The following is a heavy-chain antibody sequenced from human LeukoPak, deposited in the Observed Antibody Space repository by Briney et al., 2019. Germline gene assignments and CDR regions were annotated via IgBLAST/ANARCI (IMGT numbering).Heavy chain of an antibody. D-gene: IGHD1-26*01. V-gene: IGHV3-7*01. CDR3: ARDQIGRVGATSSDY. J-gene: IGHJ4*02. Sequence: PGGSLRLSCAASGFTFSSYWMSWVRQAPGKGLGWVANIKQDGSEKYYVDSVKGRFTISRDNAKNSLYLQRNSLRAEDTAVYYCARDQIGRVGATSSDYWGQGTLVTVSS. CDR1: GFTFSSYW. CDR2: IKQDGSEK.